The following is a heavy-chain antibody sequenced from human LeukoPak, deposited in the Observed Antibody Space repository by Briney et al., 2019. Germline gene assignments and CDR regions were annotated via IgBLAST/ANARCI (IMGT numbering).Heavy chain of an antibody. CDR3: ARDRDFWSGYYVYYYYGMDV. D-gene: IGHD3-3*01. Sequence: ASVKVSCKASGYTFTSYGISWVRQAPGQGLEWMGWINPNSGGTNYAQKFQGRVTMTRDTSISTAYMELSRLRSDDTAVYYCARDRDFWSGYYVYYYYGMDVWGQGTTVTVSS. CDR2: INPNSGGT. V-gene: IGHV1-2*02. J-gene: IGHJ6*02. CDR1: GYTFTSYG.